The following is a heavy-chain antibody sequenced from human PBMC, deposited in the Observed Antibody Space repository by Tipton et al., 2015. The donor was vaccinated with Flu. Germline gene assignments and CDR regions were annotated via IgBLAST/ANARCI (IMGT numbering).Heavy chain of an antibody. J-gene: IGHJ4*02. Sequence: SLRLSCAASGFTFNTYWMSWVRQAPGKGLEWVADIKQDGSENSYVDSVKGRFTISRDNAKNSLYLLMNSLRAEDTAVYYCARHEGHYYDTSGFFDYWGQGTLVTVSS. CDR3: ARHEGHYYDTSGFFDY. CDR1: GFTFNTYW. CDR2: IKQDGSEN. D-gene: IGHD3-22*01. V-gene: IGHV3-7*01.